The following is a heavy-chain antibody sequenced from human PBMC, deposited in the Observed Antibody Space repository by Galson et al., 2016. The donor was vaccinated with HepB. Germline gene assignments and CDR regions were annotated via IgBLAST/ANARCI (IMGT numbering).Heavy chain of an antibody. Sequence: SVKVSCKASGYTFANYGVTWVRQAPGQGLEWMGWISSYNGNTDYAQKFQGRVIMTTDTSTTTVYMELRSLKSDDTAVYFCARVDVVGKPGVLPLAYFDNWG. V-gene: IGHV1-18*01. J-gene: IGHJ4*01. CDR2: ISSYNGNT. CDR3: ARVDVVGKPGVLPLAYFDN. CDR1: GYTFANYG. D-gene: IGHD2-2*02.